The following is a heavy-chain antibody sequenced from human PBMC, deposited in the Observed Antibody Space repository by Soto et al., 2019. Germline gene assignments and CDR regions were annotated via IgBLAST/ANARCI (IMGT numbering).Heavy chain of an antibody. Sequence: GGSLRLSCAASGFTFSSYEMNWVRQAPGKGLEWVSYISSSGSTIYYADSVKGRFTISRDNSKNTLYLQMNSLRAEDKAVYYCAKDPGISSGSTRWGQGTLVTVSS. CDR1: GFTFSSYE. J-gene: IGHJ4*02. V-gene: IGHV3-48*03. CDR2: ISSSGSTI. D-gene: IGHD6-19*01. CDR3: AKDPGISSGSTR.